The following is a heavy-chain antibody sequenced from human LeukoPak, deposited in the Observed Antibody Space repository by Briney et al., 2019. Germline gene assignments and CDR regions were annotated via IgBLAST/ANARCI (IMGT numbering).Heavy chain of an antibody. V-gene: IGHV3-23*01. CDR3: AKDSIGGSNPYTFDY. D-gene: IGHD4-23*01. CDR2: ISGSGGST. CDR1: GFTFSSYA. Sequence: WGSLRLSCSASGFTFSSYAMSWVRQAPGKGLEWVSAISGSGGSTYYADSVKGRFTISRDNSKNTLYLQMNSLRAEDTAVYYCAKDSIGGSNPYTFDYWGQGTLVTVSS. J-gene: IGHJ4*02.